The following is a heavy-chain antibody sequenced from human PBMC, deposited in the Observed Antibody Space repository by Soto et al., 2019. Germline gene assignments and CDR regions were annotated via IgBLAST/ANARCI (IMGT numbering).Heavy chain of an antibody. CDR2: ISYDGSNK. J-gene: IGHJ6*02. V-gene: IGHV3-30-3*01. D-gene: IGHD3-10*01. CDR3: ARAGKHPTNYGMDV. CDR1: GFTFSSYA. Sequence: QVQLVESGGGVVQPGRSLRLSCAASGFTFSSYAMHWVRQAPGKGLEWVAVISYDGSNKYYADSVKGRFTISRDNSKNTLYLKMNSLRAEDTAVYYCARAGKHPTNYGMDVWGQGTTVPVSS.